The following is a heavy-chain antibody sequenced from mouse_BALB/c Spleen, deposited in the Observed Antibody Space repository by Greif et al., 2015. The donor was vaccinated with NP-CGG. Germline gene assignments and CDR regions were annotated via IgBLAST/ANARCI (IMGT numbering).Heavy chain of an antibody. CDR1: GYTFTDYE. CDR3: TRERGSAWFAY. V-gene: IGHV1-15*01. Sequence: QVQLQHSGAELVRPGASVTLSCKASGYTFTDYEMHWVKQTPVHGLEWIGAIDPETGGTAYNQKFKGQATLTADKSSSTAYMELRSLTSEDSAVYDCTRERGSAWFAYWGQGTLVTVSA. J-gene: IGHJ3*01. CDR2: IDPETGGT.